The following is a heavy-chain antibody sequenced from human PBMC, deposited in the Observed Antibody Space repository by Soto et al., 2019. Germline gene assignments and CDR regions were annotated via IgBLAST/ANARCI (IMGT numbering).Heavy chain of an antibody. J-gene: IGHJ6*02. D-gene: IGHD2-2*02. Sequence: PGGSLRLSCAASGFTFSSYGMQWVRQAPGQGLEWVAVISYDGSNKYYADSVKGRFTISRDNSKNTLYLQMNSLRAEDTAVYYCARSIHCSSTSCYMGARSYYYGMDVWGQGTTVTVSS. CDR2: ISYDGSNK. V-gene: IGHV3-30*03. CDR3: ARSIHCSSTSCYMGARSYYYGMDV. CDR1: GFTFSSYG.